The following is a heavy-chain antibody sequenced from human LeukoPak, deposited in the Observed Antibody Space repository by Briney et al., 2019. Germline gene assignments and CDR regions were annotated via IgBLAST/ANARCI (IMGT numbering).Heavy chain of an antibody. J-gene: IGHJ3*02. CDR2: IYTSGST. CDR1: GGSISNSY. CDR3: ARNSGPRLRLNADAFDI. D-gene: IGHD5-12*01. Sequence: SETLSLTCTVSGGSISNSYWSWIRQPAGKGLEWIGRIYTSGSTNYNPSLKSRVTMSVDTSKNQFSLKLNSVTAADTAVYYCARNSGPRLRLNADAFDIWGQGTMVTVSS. V-gene: IGHV4-4*07.